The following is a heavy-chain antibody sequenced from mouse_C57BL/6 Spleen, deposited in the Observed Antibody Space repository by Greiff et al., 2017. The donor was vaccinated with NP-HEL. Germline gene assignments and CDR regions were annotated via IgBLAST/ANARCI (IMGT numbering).Heavy chain of an antibody. Sequence: VQLQQSDAELVKPGASVKISCKVSGYTFTDHTIHWMKQRPEQGLEWIGYIYPSDGSTKYNEKFKGKATLTADQSSSTAYMQLISLTSEDSAVYYCVRAGASDYGGFAYWGQGTLVTVSA. CDR3: VRAGASDYGGFAY. D-gene: IGHD2-4*01. CDR1: GYTFTDHT. V-gene: IGHV1-78*01. CDR2: IYPSDGST. J-gene: IGHJ3*01.